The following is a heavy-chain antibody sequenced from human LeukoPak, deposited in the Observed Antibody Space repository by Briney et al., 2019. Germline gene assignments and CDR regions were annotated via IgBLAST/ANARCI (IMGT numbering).Heavy chain of an antibody. D-gene: IGHD2-2*01. Sequence: SVKVSCKASGGTFSSYAISWVRQAPGQGLEWMGGIIPIFGTANYAQKFQGRVTITTDESTSTAYMELSSLRSEDTAVYYCARVVVPAAYCDYWGQGTLVTVSS. CDR3: ARVVVPAAYCDY. V-gene: IGHV1-69*05. CDR2: IIPIFGTA. J-gene: IGHJ4*02. CDR1: GGTFSSYA.